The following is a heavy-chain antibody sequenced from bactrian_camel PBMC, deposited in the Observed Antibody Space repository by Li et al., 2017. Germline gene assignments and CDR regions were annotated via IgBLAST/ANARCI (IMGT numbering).Heavy chain of an antibody. D-gene: IGHD2*01. J-gene: IGHJ4*01. CDR2: ISVIPTK. Sequence: HVQLVESGGGSVQAGGSLKLSCAASGYIFSTCGMAWYRQAPGKERELVSSISVIPTKSYADTVQGRFTISRDNAKNTLYLQMNSLKTEDTAVYYWAAEWEYCSGGSPITPYWGQGTQVTVS. V-gene: IGHV3S53*01. CDR3: AAEWEYCSGGSPITPY. CDR1: GYIFSTCG.